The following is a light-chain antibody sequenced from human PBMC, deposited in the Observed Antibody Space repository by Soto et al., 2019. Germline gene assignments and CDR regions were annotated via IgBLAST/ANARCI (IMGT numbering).Light chain of an antibody. CDR1: SSNIWAGYD. Sequence: QSVLTQPPSVSGAPGQRVTISCTGSSSNIWAGYDVHWYQQRPGTAPKLLIFGNINRPSGVPDRFSGSKSGTSASLAITGLQAEDECDYYCQYYASTLRARYVFGTGTKLTVL. J-gene: IGLJ1*01. CDR3: QYYASTLRARYV. CDR2: GNI. V-gene: IGLV1-40*01.